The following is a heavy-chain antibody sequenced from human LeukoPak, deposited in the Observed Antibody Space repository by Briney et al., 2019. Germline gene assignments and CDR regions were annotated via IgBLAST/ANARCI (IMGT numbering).Heavy chain of an antibody. CDR3: TIPEGVTRTPEYFQH. CDR1: GFTFRSYG. J-gene: IGHJ1*01. Sequence: PGGSLRLSCVGSGFTFRSYGMSWVRQAPGKGLEWVSGISGSGANTYYGDSVKGRFTISRDSSKNTAYLQMNSLKTEDTAVYYCTIPEGVTRTPEYFQHWGQGTLVTVSS. V-gene: IGHV3-23*01. CDR2: ISGSGANT. D-gene: IGHD4-17*01.